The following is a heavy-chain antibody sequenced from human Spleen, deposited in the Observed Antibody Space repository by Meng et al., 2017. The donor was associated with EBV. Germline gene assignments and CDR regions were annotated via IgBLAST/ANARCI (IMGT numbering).Heavy chain of an antibody. CDR2: LPSDGGNT. CDR1: GFTFSGYG. J-gene: IGHJ5*02. Sequence: VQWVESGGGVVQPGRPLRLSCVASGFTFSGYGMFWVRQAPGKGPEWVAILPSDGGNTYYADSVKGRFTISRDNSKNTLYLQMNSLTGEDTAVYYCARDLSGRFDPWGQGTLVTVSS. CDR3: ARDLSGRFDP. D-gene: IGHD1-14*01. V-gene: IGHV3-30*03.